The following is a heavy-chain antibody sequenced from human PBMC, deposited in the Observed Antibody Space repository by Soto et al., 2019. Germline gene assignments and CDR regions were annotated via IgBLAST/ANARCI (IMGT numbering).Heavy chain of an antibody. CDR3: ARGPPNYSSSSGGGYYFDY. CDR1: GFTFSSYS. V-gene: IGHV3-48*02. Sequence: GGSLRLSCAASGFTFSSYSMNWVRQAPGKGLEWVSYISSSSSTIYYADSVKGRFTISRDNAKNSLYLQMNSLRDEDTAVYYCARGPPNYSSSSGGGYYFDYWGQGTLVTVSS. J-gene: IGHJ4*02. CDR2: ISSSSSTI. D-gene: IGHD6-6*01.